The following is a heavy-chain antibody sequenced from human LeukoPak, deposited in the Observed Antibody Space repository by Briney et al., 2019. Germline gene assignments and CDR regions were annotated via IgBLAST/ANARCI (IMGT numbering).Heavy chain of an antibody. Sequence: SETLSLTCTVSGGSISSYYWNWIRQPPGKGLEWIGYMYYSGSTNYNPSLRSRVTISVDTSKNQFSLKLSSVTAADTAVYYCARNLGSGWYYDYWGQGILVTVSS. CDR1: GGSISSYY. CDR2: MYYSGST. J-gene: IGHJ4*02. CDR3: ARNLGSGWYYDY. V-gene: IGHV4-59*08. D-gene: IGHD6-19*01.